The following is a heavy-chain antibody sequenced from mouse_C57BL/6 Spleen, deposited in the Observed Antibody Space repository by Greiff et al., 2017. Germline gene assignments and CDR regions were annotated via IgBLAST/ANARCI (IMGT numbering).Heavy chain of an antibody. D-gene: IGHD2-12*01. J-gene: IGHJ3*01. V-gene: IGHV1-80*01. CDR3: ARDDEGGSWFAY. CDR1: GYAFSSYW. Sequence: QVQLQQSGAELVKPGASVKISCKASGYAFSSYWMNWVKQRPGKGLEWIGQIYPGDGDTNYNGKFKGKATLTADKSSSTAYMQLSSLTSEDSAVYFCARDDEGGSWFAYWGQGTLVTVSA. CDR2: IYPGDGDT.